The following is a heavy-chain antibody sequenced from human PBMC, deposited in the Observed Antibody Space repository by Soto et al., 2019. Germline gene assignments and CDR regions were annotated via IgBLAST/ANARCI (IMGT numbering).Heavy chain of an antibody. J-gene: IGHJ6*03. CDR1: GYTFTSYG. V-gene: IGHV1-18*01. CDR2: ISAYNGNT. Sequence: ASVKVSCKASGYTFTSYGISWVRQAPGQGLEWMGWISAYNGNTNYAQKLQGRVTMTTDTSTSTAYMELRSLRSDDTAVYYCARIESEEDIVLMVYAHYMDVWGKGTMVTVSS. D-gene: IGHD2-8*01. CDR3: ARIESEEDIVLMVYAHYMDV.